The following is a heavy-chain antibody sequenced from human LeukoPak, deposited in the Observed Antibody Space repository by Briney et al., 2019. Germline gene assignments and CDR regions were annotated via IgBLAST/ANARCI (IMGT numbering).Heavy chain of an antibody. CDR3: ARGRGGNNHVDY. J-gene: IGHJ4*02. CDR2: TYFRSKWYS. V-gene: IGHV6-1*01. Sequence: SQTLSLTCAISGDSISSNSASWNWIRQSPSRGLEWLGRTYFRSKWYSDYADSVKGRVTVSPDTSKNQVSLQMNSVSPEDTAVYFCARGRGGNNHVDYWGQGTLVTVSS. CDR1: GDSISSNSAS. D-gene: IGHD1/OR15-1a*01.